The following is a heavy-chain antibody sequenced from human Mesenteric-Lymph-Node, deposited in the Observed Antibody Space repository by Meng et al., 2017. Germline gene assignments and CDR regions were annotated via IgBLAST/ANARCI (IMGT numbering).Heavy chain of an antibody. V-gene: IGHV1-2*02. D-gene: IGHD6-19*01. CDR3: ATLYIAVAGTGNDY. CDR2: INPNSGGT. CDR1: GYTFTSYD. Sequence: ASVKVSCKASGYTFTSYDINWVRQATGQGLEWMGWINPNSGGTNYAQKFQGRVTMTRDTSISTAYMELSRLRSDDTAVYYCATLYIAVAGTGNDYWGQGTLVTVSS. J-gene: IGHJ4*02.